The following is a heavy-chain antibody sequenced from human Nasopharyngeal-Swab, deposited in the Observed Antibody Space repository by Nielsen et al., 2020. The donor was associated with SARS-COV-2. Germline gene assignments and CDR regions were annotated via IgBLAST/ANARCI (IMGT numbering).Heavy chain of an antibody. Sequence: WVGQAPGQGLEWMGWMNPNSGNTGYAQKFQGRVTMTRNTSISTAYMELSSLRSEDTAVYYCARGRKGGGIVVVIPYYYYYMDVWGKGTTVTVSS. CDR3: ARGRKGGGIVVVIPYYYYYMDV. CDR2: MNPNSGNT. V-gene: IGHV1-8*01. D-gene: IGHD3-22*01. J-gene: IGHJ6*03.